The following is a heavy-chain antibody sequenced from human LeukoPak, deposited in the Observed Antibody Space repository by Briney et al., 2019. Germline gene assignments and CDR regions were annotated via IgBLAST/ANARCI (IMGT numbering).Heavy chain of an antibody. V-gene: IGHV3-53*01. CDR2: LYAGDRT. J-gene: IGHJ4*02. Sequence: GGSLRLSCAASGFTVSSSYMSWVRQAPGKGLEWVSVLYAGDRTNYADSVKGRFTISRDNSKNTLYLQMTSLRAEDTAVYYCAKARNGDPPYYFDYWGQGTLVTVSS. D-gene: IGHD4-17*01. CDR3: AKARNGDPPYYFDY. CDR1: GFTVSSSY.